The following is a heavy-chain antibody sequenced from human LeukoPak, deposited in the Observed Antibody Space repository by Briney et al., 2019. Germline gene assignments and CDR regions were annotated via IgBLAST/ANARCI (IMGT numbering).Heavy chain of an antibody. Sequence: GGSLRLSCAASGFTFSSYAMNWVRQAPGKGLEWVSGISDSGGSTYYAASVKGRFTISRDNSKNTLYLQMNTLRAEDTAVYYCAKAGPYYFDSWGQGTLVTVSS. V-gene: IGHV3-23*01. CDR3: AKAGPYYFDS. CDR1: GFTFSSYA. CDR2: ISDSGGST. J-gene: IGHJ4*02.